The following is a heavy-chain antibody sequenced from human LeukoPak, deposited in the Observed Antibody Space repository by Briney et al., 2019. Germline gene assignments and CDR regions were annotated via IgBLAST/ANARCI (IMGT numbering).Heavy chain of an antibody. Sequence: GGSLRLSCVASRFTFSRMSWVRQAPGKRLEWVANINQDGSKKRYADSMKGRFTISRDNAKESLYLQLNSLRAEDTAVYYCAKWGPYCVGDYCPALDSWGPGTLVTVSS. V-gene: IGHV3-7*01. D-gene: IGHD2-21*02. CDR2: INQDGSKK. J-gene: IGHJ4*02. CDR1: RFTFSR. CDR3: AKWGPYCVGDYCPALDS.